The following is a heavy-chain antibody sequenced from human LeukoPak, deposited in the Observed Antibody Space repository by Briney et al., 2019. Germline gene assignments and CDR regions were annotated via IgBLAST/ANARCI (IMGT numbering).Heavy chain of an antibody. J-gene: IGHJ4*02. V-gene: IGHV3-11*06. D-gene: IGHD2/OR15-2a*01. CDR2: ISRNSYT. CDR1: GFTFSDYY. Sequence: PGGSLRLSCAASGFTFSDYYMSWIRQAPGKGLEWVSYISRNSYTNYADSVKGRFTISRENAKNSLYLQMNSLRAGDTAVYYCARGGFYSGNWGQGTLVTVSS. CDR3: ARGGFYSGN.